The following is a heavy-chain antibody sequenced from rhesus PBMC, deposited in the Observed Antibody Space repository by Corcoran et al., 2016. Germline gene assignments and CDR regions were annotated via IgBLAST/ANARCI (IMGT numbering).Heavy chain of an antibody. CDR3: ARPKGGDWGDYYAH. Sequence: QVQLQESGPGVVKPSETLSLTCAVSGYSISSGYDWSWIRQPPGKGLEWIVYIYGSSGSTNYNPSLKNLVTISKDPSKNQFSLKLSSVTAADTAVYYCARPKGGDWGDYYAHWGQGVLVTVSS. V-gene: IGHV4-76*01. CDR1: GYSISSGYD. D-gene: IGHD3-34*01. CDR2: IYGSSGST. J-gene: IGHJ4*01.